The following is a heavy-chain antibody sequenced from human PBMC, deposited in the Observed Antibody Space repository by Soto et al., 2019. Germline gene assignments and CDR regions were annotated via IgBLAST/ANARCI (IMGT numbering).Heavy chain of an antibody. D-gene: IGHD6-19*01. CDR2: ISGSGGST. CDR1: GFTFSSYA. V-gene: IGHV3-23*01. Sequence: EVQLLESGGGLVQPGGSLRLSCAASGFTFSSYAMSWVRQAPGKGLEWVSAISGSGGSTYYADSVKGRFTISRDNSKNTLYLQMNSLRAEDTAVYYCATGDSGWYELGYWGQGTLVTVSS. CDR3: ATGDSGWYELGY. J-gene: IGHJ4*02.